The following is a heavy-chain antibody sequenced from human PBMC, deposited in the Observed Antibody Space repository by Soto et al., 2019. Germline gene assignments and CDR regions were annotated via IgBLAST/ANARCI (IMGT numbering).Heavy chain of an antibody. CDR3: ARYRGYDFWSGYYIYGMDV. D-gene: IGHD3-3*01. J-gene: IGHJ6*02. Sequence: SSVKVSCKVSGYTLTELSMHWVRQAPGKGLEWMGGFDPEDGETIYAQKFQGRVTMTEDTSTDTAYMELRSLRSDDTAVYYCARYRGYDFWSGYYIYGMDVWGQGNTVTVSS. CDR2: FDPEDGET. V-gene: IGHV1-24*01. CDR1: GYTLTELS.